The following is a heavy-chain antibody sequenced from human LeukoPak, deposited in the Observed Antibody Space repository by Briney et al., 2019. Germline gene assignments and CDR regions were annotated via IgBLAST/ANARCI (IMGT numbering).Heavy chain of an antibody. V-gene: IGHV3-23*01. CDR2: ISGSGGST. CDR1: GFTFSSYG. CDR3: ARVVDHDYRDYYLDY. D-gene: IGHD4-17*01. Sequence: PGGTLSLSCAASGFTFSSYGMSWVRQPPGKGLEWGSGISGSGGSTYYADSVKGRFTIVGDNSKNTLYLQMNSLRAEDTAVYYCARVVDHDYRDYYLDYWGQGNLVTVSS. J-gene: IGHJ4*02.